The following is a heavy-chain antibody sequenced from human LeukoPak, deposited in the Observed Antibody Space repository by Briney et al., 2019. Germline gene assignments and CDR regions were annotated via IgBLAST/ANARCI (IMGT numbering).Heavy chain of an antibody. J-gene: IGHJ4*02. CDR3: AAGFYYFDY. V-gene: IGHV4-59*01. D-gene: IGHD3-10*01. Sequence: SETLSLTCTVSVGSISSYYWNWMRQPPGKGLEWIGYIYYSGTTNYDPSLKGRVTILVDTSNNQFSLKLSSVTAADTAVYYCAAGFYYFDYWGQGTLVTVSS. CDR1: VGSISSYY. CDR2: IYYSGTT.